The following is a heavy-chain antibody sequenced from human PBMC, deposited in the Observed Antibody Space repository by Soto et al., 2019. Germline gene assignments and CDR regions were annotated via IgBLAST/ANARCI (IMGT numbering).Heavy chain of an antibody. J-gene: IGHJ3*02. V-gene: IGHV3-23*01. Sequence: EAQLLDSGGGSVQPGGSLRLSCAASGFTFSSHGMSWIRQAPGKGLEWISGLSRGGGSTYYVDSLKGRFTISRDNSKNTLDLIMKSLRVEDTALYYCARDGQYRTDGFDIWGQGTMVTVSS. D-gene: IGHD1-1*01. CDR2: LSRGGGST. CDR1: GFTFSSHG. CDR3: ARDGQYRTDGFDI.